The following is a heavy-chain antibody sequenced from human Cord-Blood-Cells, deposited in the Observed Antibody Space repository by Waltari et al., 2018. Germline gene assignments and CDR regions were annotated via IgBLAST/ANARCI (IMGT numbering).Heavy chain of an antibody. CDR2: ISWNSGSI. CDR1: GFPFDDYA. Sequence: EVQLVESGGGLVQPGRSLRLSCAASGFPFDDYAMHWVRQAPGKGLEWVSGISWNSGSIGYADSVKGRFTISRDNAKNSLYLQMNSLRAEDMALYYCAKGGGYSYGGFDYWGQGTLVTVSS. V-gene: IGHV3-9*03. D-gene: IGHD5-18*01. J-gene: IGHJ4*02. CDR3: AKGGGYSYGGFDY.